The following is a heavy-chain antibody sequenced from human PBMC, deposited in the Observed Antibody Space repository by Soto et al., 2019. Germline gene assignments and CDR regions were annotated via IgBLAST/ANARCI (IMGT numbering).Heavy chain of an antibody. CDR2: IYSGGST. V-gene: IGHV3-66*01. D-gene: IGHD6-13*01. CDR3: ARESGMYSSSWYDAFDI. CDR1: GFTVSSNY. Sequence: EVQLVESGGGLVQPGGSLRLSCAASGFTVSSNYMSWVRQAPGKGLEWVSVIYSGGSTYYADSVTGRFTISRDNSKNTLYLQMNSLRAEDTAVYYCARESGMYSSSWYDAFDIWGQGTMVTVSS. J-gene: IGHJ3*02.